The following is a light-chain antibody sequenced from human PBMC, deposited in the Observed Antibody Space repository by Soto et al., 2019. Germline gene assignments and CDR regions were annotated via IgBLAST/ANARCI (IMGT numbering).Light chain of an antibody. J-gene: IGKJ1*01. CDR3: QHYNSYSEA. Sequence: VNTQSPATLSVAPGESSTNSCRASQSISTFLAWYQQKPGQAPRLLIYGASTRATGIPARFSGSGSGTEFTLTISRLQPDDFATYYCQHYNSYSEAFGQGTKMDIK. V-gene: IGKV3-15*01. CDR2: GAS. CDR1: QSISTF.